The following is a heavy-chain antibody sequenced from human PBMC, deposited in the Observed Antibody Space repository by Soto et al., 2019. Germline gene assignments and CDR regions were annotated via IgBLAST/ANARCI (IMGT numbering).Heavy chain of an antibody. CDR2: INAGNGNT. D-gene: IGHD3-9*01. CDR3: AKDGPSGYPFDY. Sequence: QVQLVQSGAEVKKPGASVKVSCKTSGYTFTSYTMHWVRQAPGQRLEWMGWINAGNGNTKYSQKFQGRVTISRDTSASTAYMELSSLRSEDTAVYDCAKDGPSGYPFDYWGQGTLVTVSS. CDR1: GYTFTSYT. J-gene: IGHJ4*02. V-gene: IGHV1-3*01.